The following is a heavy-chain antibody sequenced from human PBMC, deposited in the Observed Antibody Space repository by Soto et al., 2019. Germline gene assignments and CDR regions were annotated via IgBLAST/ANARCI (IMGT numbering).Heavy chain of an antibody. CDR2: ISGSGGST. CDR1: GFTFSSYA. CDR3: AKLSHQYYYYGMDV. V-gene: IGHV3-23*01. J-gene: IGHJ6*02. Sequence: GGSLRLSCAASGFTFSSYAMSWVRQAPGKGLEWVSAISGSGGSTYYADSVKGRFTISRDNSKNTLYLQMNSLRAEDTAVYYCAKLSHQYYYYGMDVWGQGTTVTVSS.